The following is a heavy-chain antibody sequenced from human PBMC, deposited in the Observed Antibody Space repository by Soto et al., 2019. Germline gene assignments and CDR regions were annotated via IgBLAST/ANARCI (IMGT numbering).Heavy chain of an antibody. Sequence: EVQVVESGGGVVRPGGSLRLSCAASGFTFEDHGMTWVRQVPGKGLEWVAEINWSGSSTSYADSVKGRFTISRDNAKNSLYLQMNSLRAEDTALYFCARDGGVAVAVDASDIWGQGTMVTVSS. V-gene: IGHV3-20*04. J-gene: IGHJ3*02. CDR1: GFTFEDHG. CDR3: ARDGGVAVAVDASDI. CDR2: INWSGSST. D-gene: IGHD6-19*01.